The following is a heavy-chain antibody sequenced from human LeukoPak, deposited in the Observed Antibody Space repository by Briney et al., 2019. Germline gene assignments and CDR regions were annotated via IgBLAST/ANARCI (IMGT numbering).Heavy chain of an antibody. CDR1: GYTFTSYG. Sequence: GASVKVSCKASGYTFTSYGLTWVRQAPGQGLEWVGWISAYDGNTNYAQKLQGRVTLTTDTSTSTAYMELRSLRSDDTAVYYCARDAPYYDILTGYYLDDYWGQGTLVTVSS. V-gene: IGHV1-18*01. J-gene: IGHJ4*02. CDR3: ARDAPYYDILTGYYLDDY. CDR2: ISAYDGNT. D-gene: IGHD3-9*01.